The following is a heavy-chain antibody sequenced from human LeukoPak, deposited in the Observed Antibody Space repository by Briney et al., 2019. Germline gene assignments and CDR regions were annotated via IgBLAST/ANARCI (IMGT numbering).Heavy chain of an antibody. CDR1: GGSFSGYY. V-gene: IGHV4-34*01. CDR3: ARGEGSSLLYYMDV. CDR2: INHSGST. J-gene: IGHJ6*03. Sequence: SETLSLTCAVYGGSFSGYYWSWIRQPPGKGLEWIGEINHSGSTNYNPSLKSRVTISVDTSKNQFSLKLSSVTAADTAVYYCARGEGSSLLYYMDVWGKGTTVTVSS. D-gene: IGHD6-6*01.